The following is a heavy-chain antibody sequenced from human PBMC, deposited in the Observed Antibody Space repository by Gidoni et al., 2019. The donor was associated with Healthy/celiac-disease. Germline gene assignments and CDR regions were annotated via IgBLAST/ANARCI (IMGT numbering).Heavy chain of an antibody. J-gene: IGHJ3*02. CDR2: IILILGIA. CDR3: SRQAGTSGDAFDI. CDR1: GGSFSSYT. D-gene: IGHD6-19*01. V-gene: IGHV1-69*02. Sequence: QVQLVQSGAEVKKPGSSVKVSCKASGGSFSSYTISWVRQAPGQGLEWMGRIILILGIANYEQKFQGRVTITADKSTSTAYMELSSLRAEDTAVYYCSRQAGTSGDAFDIWGQGTMVTVSS.